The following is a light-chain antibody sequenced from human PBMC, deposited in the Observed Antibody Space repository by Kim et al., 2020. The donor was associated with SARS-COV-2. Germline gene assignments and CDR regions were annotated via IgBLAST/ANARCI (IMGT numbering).Light chain of an antibody. CDR1: SLRSYY. CDR3: NSRDSSGNGV. CDR2: GKN. J-gene: IGLJ2*01. V-gene: IGLV3-19*01. Sequence: ALGQTVRITCKGDSLRSYYASWYQQKPGKATVLVIEGKNKRPAGIQERFGGSSSENTASLTTTGAQAEDEADDYCNSRDSSGNGVFGGGTQLTVL.